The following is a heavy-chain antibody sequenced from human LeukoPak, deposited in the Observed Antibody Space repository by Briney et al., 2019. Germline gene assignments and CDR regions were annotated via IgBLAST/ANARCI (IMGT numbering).Heavy chain of an antibody. D-gene: IGHD6-19*01. Sequence: QAGGSLRLSCAASGFTFNGNAISWVRQAPGKGLEWVSTIGGSGDKTFYADSVKGRFTISRDNSKNMVHLQMNSLTGEDTALYYCVRRGDASSGWGDHDFWGQGALVTVSS. J-gene: IGHJ4*02. CDR2: IGGSGDKT. V-gene: IGHV3-23*01. CDR1: GFTFNGNA. CDR3: VRRGDASSGWGDHDF.